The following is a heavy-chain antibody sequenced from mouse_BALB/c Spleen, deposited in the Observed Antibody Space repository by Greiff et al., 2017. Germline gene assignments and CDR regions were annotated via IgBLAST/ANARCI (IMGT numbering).Heavy chain of an antibody. Sequence: VKVEESGPGLVAPSQSLSITCTVSGFSLTSYGVHWVRQPPGKGLEWLGVIWAGGSTNYNSALMSRLSISKDNSKSQVFLKMNSLQTDDTAMYYCARSGYDAWFAYWGQGTLVTVSA. V-gene: IGHV2-9*02. CDR1: GFSLTSYG. D-gene: IGHD2-2*01. J-gene: IGHJ3*01. CDR2: IWAGGST. CDR3: ARSGYDAWFAY.